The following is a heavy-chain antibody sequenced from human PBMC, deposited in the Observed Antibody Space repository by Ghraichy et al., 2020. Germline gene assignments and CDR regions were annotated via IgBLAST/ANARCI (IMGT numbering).Heavy chain of an antibody. D-gene: IGHD3-22*01. CDR2: TSYDGSNR. CDR3: AKERDTSGYYSFRGDYYGMDV. J-gene: IGHJ6*02. Sequence: GGSLRLSCAASGFTFSHYGMHWVRQAPGKGLEWVAVTSYDGSNRFYGGSVQGRFTISRDNSKNTLYLQMNYLRPEDTAVYYCAKERDTSGYYSFRGDYYGMDVWGQGTTVTVSS. V-gene: IGHV3-30*18. CDR1: GFTFSHYG.